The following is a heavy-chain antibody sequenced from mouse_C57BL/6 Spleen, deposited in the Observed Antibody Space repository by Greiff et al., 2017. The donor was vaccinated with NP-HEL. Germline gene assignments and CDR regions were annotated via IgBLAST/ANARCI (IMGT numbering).Heavy chain of an antibody. CDR3: ARVITTVVYCDD. J-gene: IGHJ2*01. CDR1: GYAFSSYW. CDR2: IYPGDGDT. D-gene: IGHD1-1*01. V-gene: IGHV1-80*01. Sequence: QVQLQQSGAELVKPGASVKISCKASGYAFSSYWMNWVKQRPGKGLEWIGQIYPGDGDTNYNGKFKGKATLTADKSSSTAYMQLSSLTSEDSAVYFCARVITTVVYCDDWGQGTTLTVSS.